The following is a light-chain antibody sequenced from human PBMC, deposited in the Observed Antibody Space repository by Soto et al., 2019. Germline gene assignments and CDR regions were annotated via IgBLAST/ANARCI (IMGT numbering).Light chain of an antibody. J-gene: IGKJ2*01. Sequence: EIVMTQSPATLSVSPGERATLSCRASQSVSSNLAWYQQKPGQAPRLLIYGASTRATGIPARFSGSGSGTEFTLTISSLQSEHLAVYYGQQYNNWPRGTFGQGTKLEIK. V-gene: IGKV3-15*01. CDR3: QQYNNWPRGT. CDR1: QSVSSN. CDR2: GAS.